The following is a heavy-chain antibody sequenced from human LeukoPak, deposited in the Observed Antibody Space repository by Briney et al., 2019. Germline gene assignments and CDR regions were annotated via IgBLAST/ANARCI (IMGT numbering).Heavy chain of an antibody. D-gene: IGHD6-19*01. Sequence: GGSLRLSCAASGFTFSSYSMNWVRQAPGKGLEWVSSISGSSSYIYYADSVKGRFTISRDNAKNSLYLQMNSLGAEDTAVYYCASFSGGGWYFDYWGQGTLVTVSS. V-gene: IGHV3-21*01. CDR1: GFTFSSYS. CDR3: ASFSGGGWYFDY. J-gene: IGHJ4*02. CDR2: ISGSSSYI.